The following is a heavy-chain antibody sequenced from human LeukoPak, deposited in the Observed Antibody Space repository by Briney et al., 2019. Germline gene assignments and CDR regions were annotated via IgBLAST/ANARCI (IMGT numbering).Heavy chain of an antibody. Sequence: GGSLRLSCAASGFTFSDYYMSWIRQAPGKGLEWVSYISSSGSTIYYADSVKGRFTISRDNAKNSLYLQMNSLRAEDTAVYYYARELLDWPQGGMDVWGQGTTVTVSS. D-gene: IGHD3-9*01. J-gene: IGHJ6*02. CDR2: ISSSGSTI. CDR1: GFTFSDYY. V-gene: IGHV3-11*01. CDR3: ARELLDWPQGGMDV.